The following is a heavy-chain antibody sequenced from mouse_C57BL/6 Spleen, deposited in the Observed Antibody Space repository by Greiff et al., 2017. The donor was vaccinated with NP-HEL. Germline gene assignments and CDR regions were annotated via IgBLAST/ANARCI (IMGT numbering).Heavy chain of an antibody. CDR1: GYTFTSYW. D-gene: IGHD3-2*02. V-gene: IGHV1-52*01. CDR2: IDPSDSET. J-gene: IGHJ3*01. CDR3: ARAAQAPWFAY. Sequence: VQLQQPGAELVRPGSSVKLSCKASGYTFTSYWMHWVKQRPIQGLEWIGNIDPSDSETHYNQKFKDKATLTVDKSSSTAYMQLSSLTSEDAAVYYGARAAQAPWFAYWGQGTLVTVSA.